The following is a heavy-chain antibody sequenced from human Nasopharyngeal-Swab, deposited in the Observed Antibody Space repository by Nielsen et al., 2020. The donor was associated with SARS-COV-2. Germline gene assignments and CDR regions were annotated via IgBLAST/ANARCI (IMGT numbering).Heavy chain of an antibody. Sequence: GGSLRLSFAASGFTFSSYEMNGSRRAPGKGLEWVSYISRSGSTIYDADSGKGRFTISRDNAKNLLYLQMNSLTAKDTAVYYCARVPALIPYYYYGMDVWGQGTTVTVSS. J-gene: IGHJ6*02. V-gene: IGHV3-48*03. CDR3: ARVPALIPYYYYGMDV. D-gene: IGHD2-21*01. CDR1: GFTFSSYE. CDR2: ISRSGSTI.